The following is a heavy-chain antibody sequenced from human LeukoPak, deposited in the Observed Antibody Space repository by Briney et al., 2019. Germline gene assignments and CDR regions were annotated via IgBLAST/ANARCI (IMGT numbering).Heavy chain of an antibody. D-gene: IGHD3-3*01. V-gene: IGHV3-30-3*01. Sequence: PGGSLRLSCAASGFTFSSYAMHWVRQAPGKGLEWVAVISYDGSNKYYADSVKGRFTIFRDNSKNTLYLQMNSLRAEDTAVYYCARTTIFGVVITDLNRFQHWGQGTLVTVSS. CDR3: ARTTIFGVVITDLNRFQH. J-gene: IGHJ1*01. CDR2: ISYDGSNK. CDR1: GFTFSSYA.